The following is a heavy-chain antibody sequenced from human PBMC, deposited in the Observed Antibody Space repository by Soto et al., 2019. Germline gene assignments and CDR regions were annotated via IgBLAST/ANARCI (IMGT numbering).Heavy chain of an antibody. CDR3: AQGGVGSTSNASDI. Sequence: AWLSLRLSWAACGFTFRSYGMHCVRQAPAKGLEWVAVISSDGSNKYYADSVKGRFTISTDNSKNTLYLQMNSLRAEDTAVYYCAQGGVGSTSNASDIWGQGPMVTVSS. V-gene: IGHV3-30*18. CDR2: ISSDGSNK. D-gene: IGHD1-26*01. J-gene: IGHJ3*02. CDR1: GFTFRSYG.